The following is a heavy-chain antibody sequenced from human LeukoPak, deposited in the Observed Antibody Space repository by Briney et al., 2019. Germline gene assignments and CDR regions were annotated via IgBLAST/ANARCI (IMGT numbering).Heavy chain of an antibody. CDR2: IRYDGSNE. CDR3: AKIYYDSSGYYYGFYYYMDV. J-gene: IGHJ6*03. CDR1: GFTFSNYG. Sequence: GGSLRLSCAASGFTFSNYGMHWVRQAPGKGLEWVAFIRYDGSNEFYADSVKGRFTISRDNSKNTLYLQMNSLRAEDTAVYYCAKIYYDSSGYYYGFYYYMDVWGKGTTVTVSS. D-gene: IGHD3-22*01. V-gene: IGHV3-30*02.